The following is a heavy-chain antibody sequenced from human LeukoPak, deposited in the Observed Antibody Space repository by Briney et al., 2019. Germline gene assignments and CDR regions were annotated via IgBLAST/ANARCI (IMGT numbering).Heavy chain of an antibody. CDR3: ARGHRMVRGVIVRYYFDY. J-gene: IGHJ4*02. CDR1: GYTFTSYG. D-gene: IGHD3-10*01. V-gene: IGHV1-18*01. Sequence: ASVKVSCKASGYTFTSYGISWVRQAPGQGLEWMGWISAYNGNTNYAQKFQGRVTMTRNTSISTAYMELSSLRSEDTAVYYCARGHRMVRGVIVRYYFDYWGQGTLVTVSS. CDR2: ISAYNGNT.